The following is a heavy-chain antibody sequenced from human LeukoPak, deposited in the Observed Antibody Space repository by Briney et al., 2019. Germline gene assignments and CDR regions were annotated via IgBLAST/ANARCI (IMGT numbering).Heavy chain of an antibody. V-gene: IGHV4-34*01. CDR1: GGSISSGGYY. CDR3: ARGGVGPRYYYGMDV. J-gene: IGHJ6*02. Sequence: SETLSLTCAVSGGSISSGGYYWSWIRQPPGKGLEWIGEINHSGSTNYNPSLKSRVTISVDTSKNQFSLKLSSVTAADTAVYYCARGGVGPRYYYGMDVWGQGTTVTVSS. CDR2: INHSGST. D-gene: IGHD1-26*01.